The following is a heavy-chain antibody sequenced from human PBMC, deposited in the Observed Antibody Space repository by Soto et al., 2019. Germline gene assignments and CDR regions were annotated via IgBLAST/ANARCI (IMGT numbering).Heavy chain of an antibody. CDR1: GYTFTSYA. CDR3: ARDIVVVVAANSVSGWFDP. J-gene: IGHJ5*02. V-gene: IGHV1-3*01. CDR2: INAGNGNT. Sequence: ASVKVSCKASGYTFTSYAVHWVRQAPGQRLEWMGWINAGNGNTKYSQKFQGRVTITRDTSASTAYMELSSLRSEDTAVYYCARDIVVVVAANSVSGWFDPWGQGTLVTVSS. D-gene: IGHD2-15*01.